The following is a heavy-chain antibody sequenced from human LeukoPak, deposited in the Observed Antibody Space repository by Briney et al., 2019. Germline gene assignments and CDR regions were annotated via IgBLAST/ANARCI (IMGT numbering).Heavy chain of an antibody. CDR3: ARKFLGSRGYYFDY. CDR2: MNPNTGNT. Sequence: ASVKVSCKVSGYTFTDYYIHWVRQAPGQGLEWMGWMNPNTGNTGYAQKFQGRVTMTRDTPISTAYMELSSLRSDDTAVYYCARKFLGSRGYYFDYWGQGTLVTVSS. CDR1: GYTFTDYY. D-gene: IGHD3-10*01. V-gene: IGHV1-8*01. J-gene: IGHJ4*02.